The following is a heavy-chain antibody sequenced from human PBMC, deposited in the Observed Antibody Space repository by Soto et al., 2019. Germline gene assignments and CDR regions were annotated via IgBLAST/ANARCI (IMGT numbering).Heavy chain of an antibody. Sequence: GGSLRLSCAASGFTFSSYAMHWVRQAPGKGLEWVAVISYDGSNKYYADSVKGRFTISRDNSKNTLYLQMNSLRAEDTAVYYCARDLVPAAIYYGMDVWGQGTTVTV. CDR3: ARDLVPAAIYYGMDV. D-gene: IGHD2-2*01. V-gene: IGHV3-30-3*01. CDR2: ISYDGSNK. CDR1: GFTFSSYA. J-gene: IGHJ6*02.